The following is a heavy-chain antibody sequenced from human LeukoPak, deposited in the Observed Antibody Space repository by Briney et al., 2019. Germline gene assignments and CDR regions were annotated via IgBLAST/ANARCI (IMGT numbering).Heavy chain of an antibody. J-gene: IGHJ4*02. Sequence: SETLSLTCAVYGGSFSGYYWSWIRQPPGKGLEWIGYIYYRVTSDYNPSLKSRVTMSVDMSTRQISLKLSSVTAADTAVYYCARSKGWLQRCLEYWGQGTLVTVSS. CDR3: ARSKGWLQRCLEY. CDR1: GGSFSGYY. CDR2: IYYRVTS. V-gene: IGHV4-59*12. D-gene: IGHD5-24*01.